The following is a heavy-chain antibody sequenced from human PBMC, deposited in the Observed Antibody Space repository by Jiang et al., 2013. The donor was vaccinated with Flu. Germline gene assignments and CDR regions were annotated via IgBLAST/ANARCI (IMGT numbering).Heavy chain of an antibody. J-gene: IGHJ6*02. CDR2: ISGSGGST. V-gene: IGHV3-23*01. D-gene: IGHD2-2*03. CDR1: GFTFSSYD. Sequence: VQLLESGGGLVQPGGSLRLSCAASGFTFSSYDMNWVRQAPGKGLQWVSGISGSGGSTYYADSVKGRFTISRDNAKNTLYLQMNSLRAEDTAVYYCAKDMDIVVFSYYYGMDVWGQGTTVTVSS. CDR3: AKDMDIVVFSYYYGMDV.